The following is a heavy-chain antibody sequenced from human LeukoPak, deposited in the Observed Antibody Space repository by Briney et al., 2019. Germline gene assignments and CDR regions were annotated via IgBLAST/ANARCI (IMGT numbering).Heavy chain of an antibody. J-gene: IGHJ4*02. V-gene: IGHV3-23*01. CDR1: GLTFSSYA. Sequence: GGSLRLSCAASGLTFSSYAMSWVRQAPGKGLEWVSAMSGSGGSTYYADSVKGRFTISRDNSENTLYLQMNSLRPEDTAVYYCAKIDYYGSGSYYRHFDYWGQGTLVTVSS. CDR3: AKIDYYGSGSYYRHFDY. CDR2: MSGSGGST. D-gene: IGHD3-10*01.